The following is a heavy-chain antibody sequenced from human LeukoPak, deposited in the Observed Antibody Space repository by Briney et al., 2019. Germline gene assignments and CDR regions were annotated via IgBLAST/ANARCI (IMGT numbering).Heavy chain of an antibody. D-gene: IGHD5-18*01. J-gene: IGHJ6*02. CDR1: GGSISSYY. CDR3: ARGPHGYSYGPYYYGMDV. CDR2: IYYSGST. V-gene: IGHV4-59*01. Sequence: SETLSLTCTVSGGSISSYYWRWIRQPPGKGLEWIGYIYYSGSTNYNPSLKSRVTISVDTSKNQFSLKLSSVTAAGTAVYYCARGPHGYSYGPYYYGMDVWGQGTTVTVSS.